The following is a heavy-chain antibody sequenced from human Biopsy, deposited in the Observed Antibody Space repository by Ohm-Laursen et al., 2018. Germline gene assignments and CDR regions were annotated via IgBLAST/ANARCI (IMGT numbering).Heavy chain of an antibody. D-gene: IGHD3-9*01. CDR2: IFYSANT. CDR3: ARDRFDLLTPNWFDP. Sequence: SDTLSLTCTVSGVSINGGRYYWNWIRHHPGKGLEWIGNIFYSANTYYNPSLKSRVTISVDTSKNQFSLKLSSVTAADTAVYYCARDRFDLLTPNWFDPWGQGTLVTVSS. J-gene: IGHJ5*02. CDR1: GVSINGGRYY. V-gene: IGHV4-31*03.